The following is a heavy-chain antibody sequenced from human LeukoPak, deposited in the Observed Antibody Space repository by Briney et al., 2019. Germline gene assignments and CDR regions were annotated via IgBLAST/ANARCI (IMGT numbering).Heavy chain of an antibody. Sequence: GGSLRLSCAASGFTFNHHWMSWVRQAPGKGLEWVANIKQDESEEYYADSVKGRFIISGDNAKNSLYLQMNSLRPEDSAMYYCARELWELDAFDIWGQGTMVIVSS. V-gene: IGHV3-7*03. D-gene: IGHD3-16*01. J-gene: IGHJ3*02. CDR1: GFTFNHHW. CDR2: IKQDESEE. CDR3: ARELWELDAFDI.